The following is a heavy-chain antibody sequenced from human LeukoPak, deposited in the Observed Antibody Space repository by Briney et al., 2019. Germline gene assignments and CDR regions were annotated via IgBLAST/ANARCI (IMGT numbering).Heavy chain of an antibody. Sequence: SETLSLTCTVSGDSISRYYWSWIRQPPGKGLEWIGYIYNTGSTNYNPSLKSRVTISVDMSKNQISLRMNSVTAADTAVYYCARADPVYGSGSWTWFDYWGQGTLVTVSS. CDR2: IYNTGST. CDR1: GDSISRYY. CDR3: ARADPVYGSGSWTWFDY. J-gene: IGHJ4*02. V-gene: IGHV4-59*01. D-gene: IGHD3-10*01.